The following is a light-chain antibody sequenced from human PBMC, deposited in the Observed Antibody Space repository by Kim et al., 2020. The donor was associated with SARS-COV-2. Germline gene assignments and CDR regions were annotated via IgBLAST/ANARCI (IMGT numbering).Light chain of an antibody. CDR3: QQLNSYPLT. J-gene: IGKJ4*01. CDR2: AAS. V-gene: IGKV1-9*01. Sequence: ASVGDRVTITCRASQGISKYVAWYQQKPGTAPKVLIYAASALQSGVPSRFSGSGSGTDFTLTISSLQPEDFATYYCQQLNSYPLTFGGGTKVDIK. CDR1: QGISKY.